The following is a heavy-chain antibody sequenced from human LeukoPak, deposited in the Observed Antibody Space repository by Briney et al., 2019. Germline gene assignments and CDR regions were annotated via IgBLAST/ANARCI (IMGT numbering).Heavy chain of an antibody. CDR2: INPNSGGT. D-gene: IGHD5-18*01. Sequence: GASVKVSCKASGYTFTGYYMHWVRQAPGQGLEWMGWINPNSGGTNYAQKFQGRVTITRDTSISTAYMELSRLRSDDTAVYYCARDIVMVTYWFDPWGQGTLVTVSS. V-gene: IGHV1-2*02. CDR1: GYTFTGYY. J-gene: IGHJ5*02. CDR3: ARDIVMVTYWFDP.